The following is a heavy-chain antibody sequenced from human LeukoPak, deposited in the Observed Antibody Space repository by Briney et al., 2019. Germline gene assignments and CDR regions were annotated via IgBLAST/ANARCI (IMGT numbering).Heavy chain of an antibody. V-gene: IGHV4-34*01. CDR3: ARSKPEYCSGGNCYAPFDY. D-gene: IGHD2-15*01. CDR2: INQSGST. CDR1: GASFSGYY. Sequence: SETLSLTCAVYGASFSGYYWSWIRQPPGKGLEWIGEINQSGSTTYTPSLKSRVTISVDPSKNQFSLKLSSVTATDAAVYYCARSKPEYCSGGNCYAPFDYWGQGTLVTVSS. J-gene: IGHJ4*02.